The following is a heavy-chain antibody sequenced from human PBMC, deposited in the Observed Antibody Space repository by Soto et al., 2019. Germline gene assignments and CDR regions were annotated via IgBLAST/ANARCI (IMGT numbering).Heavy chain of an antibody. CDR2: IYHSGST. Sequence: SETLSLTCAVSGYSISSGYYWGWIRQPPGKGLEWIRSIYHSGSTYYNPSLKSRVTISVDTSKNQFSLKLSSVTAADTAVYYCARDPTHDSSGSLGNYYYGMDVWGQGTTVTVSS. CDR1: GYSISSGYY. J-gene: IGHJ6*02. V-gene: IGHV4-38-2*02. D-gene: IGHD3-22*01. CDR3: ARDPTHDSSGSLGNYYYGMDV.